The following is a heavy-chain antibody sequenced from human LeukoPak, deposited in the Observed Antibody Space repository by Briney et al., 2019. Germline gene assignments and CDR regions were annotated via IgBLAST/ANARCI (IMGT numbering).Heavy chain of an antibody. Sequence: GESLRISCKGSGYNFTSYWIGWVRQMPGKGLEWMGIIYPGDSDTRYSPSFQGQVTISADKSISTAYLQWSSLKASDTAMYYCARSRVVVVAATRYDAFDIWGQGTMVTVSS. D-gene: IGHD2-15*01. CDR2: IYPGDSDT. CDR3: ARSRVVVVAATRYDAFDI. CDR1: GYNFTSYW. V-gene: IGHV5-51*01. J-gene: IGHJ3*02.